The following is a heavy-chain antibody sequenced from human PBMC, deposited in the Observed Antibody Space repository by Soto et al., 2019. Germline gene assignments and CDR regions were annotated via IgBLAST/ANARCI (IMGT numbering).Heavy chain of an antibody. D-gene: IGHD5-12*01. CDR2: MNPNSGNT. V-gene: IGHV1-8*01. J-gene: IGHJ4*02. CDR3: AGGPFPGRWLQVNIRFDY. CDR1: GYTFTSYD. Sequence: QVQLVQSGAEVKKPGASVKVSCKASGYTFTSYDINWVRQATGQGLEWMGWMNPNSGNTGYAQKCQSRVTMTRNTSISTAYMELSSIRSEDTAVYYCAGGPFPGRWLQVNIRFDYWGQGTLVTVSS.